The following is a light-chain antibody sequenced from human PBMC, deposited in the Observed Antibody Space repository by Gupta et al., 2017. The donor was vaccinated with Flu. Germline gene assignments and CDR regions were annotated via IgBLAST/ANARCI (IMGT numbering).Light chain of an antibody. CDR2: RND. Sequence: VMTQPPSASGAPWQRVTITCSGRSSNIESNYVYWYQHVPGTAPKLLIYRNDQRHSGVPARFSASKSGTSASLAISGLRPEDEADYYCAAWDASLSGQVFGGGTKVTIL. CDR3: AAWDASLSGQV. V-gene: IGLV1-47*01. CDR1: SSNIESNY. J-gene: IGLJ3*02.